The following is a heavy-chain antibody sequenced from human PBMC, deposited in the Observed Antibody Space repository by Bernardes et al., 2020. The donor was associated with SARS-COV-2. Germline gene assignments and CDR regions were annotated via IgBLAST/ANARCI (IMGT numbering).Heavy chain of an antibody. J-gene: IGHJ6*02. CDR1: GYTFTGYY. CDR2: INPNSGGT. Sequence: ASVKVSCKASGYTFTGYYMHWVRQAPGQGLEWMGWINPNSGGTNYAQKFQGWVTMTRDTSISTAYMELSRLRSDDTAVYYCARDFRFLPGIEWFGVADYGMDVWGQGTTVTVSS. CDR3: ARDFRFLPGIEWFGVADYGMDV. D-gene: IGHD3-10*01. V-gene: IGHV1-2*04.